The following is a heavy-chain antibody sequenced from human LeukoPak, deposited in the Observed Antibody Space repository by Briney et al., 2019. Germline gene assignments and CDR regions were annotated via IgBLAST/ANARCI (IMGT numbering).Heavy chain of an antibody. CDR2: IKTDGSVT. CDR3: AGYLVELVAGVTYAY. J-gene: IGHJ4*02. D-gene: IGHD3-10*01. Sequence: QAGGSLRLSRAASGVTYQRYWLHGVRRAPGKGLVWVSLIKTDGSVTNYAASVKGRFTTSRDNAQNTLFLQMNSLRAEDTAMNLCAGYLVELVAGVTYAYWGQGALVTVSS. V-gene: IGHV3-74*01. CDR1: GVTYQRYW.